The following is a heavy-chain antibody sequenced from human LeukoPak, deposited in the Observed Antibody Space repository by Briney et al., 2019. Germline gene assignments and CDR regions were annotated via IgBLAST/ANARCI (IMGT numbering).Heavy chain of an antibody. Sequence: KPGGSLRLSCLGSGFNFNDAYMNWVRQAPGKGLEWVGRVKSIRDGGTTDDTAPVKGRFTISRDDSKRTVYLQMNSLKTEDTAAYFCTARVVTTNEFWGQGTLVTVSS. CDR2: VKSIRDGGTT. CDR3: TARVVTTNEF. D-gene: IGHD2-21*02. CDR1: GFNFNDAY. J-gene: IGHJ4*02. V-gene: IGHV3-15*01.